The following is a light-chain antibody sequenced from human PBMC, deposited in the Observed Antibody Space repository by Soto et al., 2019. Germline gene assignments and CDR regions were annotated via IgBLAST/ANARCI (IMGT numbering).Light chain of an antibody. CDR1: QSVSSY. CDR3: HQRSSWPRGT. Sequence: EIVLTQSPATLSLSLGEIATLACRASQSVSSYLAWYQQKPGQGPRLLIYDASNRATGVSARFSGSGYGTDFTLTISSLEPDDFAVYYCHQRSSWPRGTFGQGTKVEL. CDR2: DAS. J-gene: IGKJ1*01. V-gene: IGKV3-11*01.